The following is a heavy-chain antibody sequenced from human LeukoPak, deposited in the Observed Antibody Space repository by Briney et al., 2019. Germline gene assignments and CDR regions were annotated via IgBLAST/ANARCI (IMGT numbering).Heavy chain of an antibody. Sequence: TGASLRLSCAASGFTFNSYGMSWVRQAPGKGLEWVSVISGSGGSTYYADSVKGRFTTSRDNSKNRLYLQMNSLRAEDTAVYYCARERAGIWDSFDYWGQGTLVTVSS. J-gene: IGHJ4*02. CDR3: ARERAGIWDSFDY. CDR2: ISGSGGST. CDR1: GFTFNSYG. D-gene: IGHD3-10*01. V-gene: IGHV3-23*01.